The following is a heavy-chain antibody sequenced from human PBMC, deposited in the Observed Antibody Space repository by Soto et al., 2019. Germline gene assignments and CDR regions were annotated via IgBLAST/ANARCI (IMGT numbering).Heavy chain of an antibody. CDR2: INHSGST. V-gene: IGHV4-34*01. J-gene: IGHJ4*02. Sequence: SETLSLTCAVYGGSFSGYYWSWIRQPPGKGLEWIGEINHSGSTNYNPSLKSRVTISVDTSKNQFSLKLSSVTAADTAVYYCAREPMGVPLLFDYWGQGTLVTVSS. D-gene: IGHD3-16*01. CDR3: AREPMGVPLLFDY. CDR1: GGSFSGYY.